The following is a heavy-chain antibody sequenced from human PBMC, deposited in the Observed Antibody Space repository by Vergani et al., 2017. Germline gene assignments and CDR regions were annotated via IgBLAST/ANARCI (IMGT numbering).Heavy chain of an antibody. J-gene: IGHJ5*02. D-gene: IGHD2-15*01. CDR2: INPNSGGT. CDR1: GYTSTGYY. CDR3: ARGRYCSGGSCFRWFDP. Sequence: QLQLVHPGAEVKKPGAPVKVSCKASGYTSTGYYMHWARQAPGQGVEWMGWINPNSGGTNYAQKFQGRVTMTRDTSISTACMELSRLRSDDTAVYYCARGRYCSGGSCFRWFDPWGQGTLVTVSS. V-gene: IGHV1-2*02.